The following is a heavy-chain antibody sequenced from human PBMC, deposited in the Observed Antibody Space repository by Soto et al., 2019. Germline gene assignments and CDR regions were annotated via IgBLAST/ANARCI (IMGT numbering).Heavy chain of an antibody. V-gene: IGHV4-30-4*01. CDR2: IYYSGST. CDR1: GGSISSGDYY. D-gene: IGHD7-27*01. Sequence: SETLSLTCTVSGGSISSGDYYWSWIRQPPGKGLEWIGYIYYSGSTYYNPSLKSRVTISVDTSKNQFSLKLSSVTAADTAVYYCARSPGELFDYWGQGTQVTVYS. CDR3: ARSPGELFDY. J-gene: IGHJ4*02.